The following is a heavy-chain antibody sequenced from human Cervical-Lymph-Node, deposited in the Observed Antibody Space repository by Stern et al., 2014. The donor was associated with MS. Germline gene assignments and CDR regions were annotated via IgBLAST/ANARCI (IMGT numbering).Heavy chain of an antibody. J-gene: IGHJ4*02. CDR3: ARAASTTSSYNF. D-gene: IGHD3-10*01. V-gene: IGHV1-69*01. CDR2: TIPIFGTT. Sequence: DQLVESGAEVKKPGSSVKVSCQASGGSFINNVIRWVRQAPGQGLEWMGGTIPIFGTTLYAQKFRGRVPITADASTRTAYMEMSSLRSDDTAVYFCARAASTTSSYNFWGPGTLVTVSS. CDR1: GGSFINNV.